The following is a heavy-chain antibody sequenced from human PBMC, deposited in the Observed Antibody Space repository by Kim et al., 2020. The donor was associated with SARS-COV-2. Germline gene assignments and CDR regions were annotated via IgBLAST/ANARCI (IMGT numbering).Heavy chain of an antibody. V-gene: IGHV1-2*02. Sequence: ASVKVSCKASGYTFTGYYMHWVRQAPGQGREWMGWINPNSGGTTYAQKFQGRVTMTRDTSISTAYMELSRLRSDDTAVYYCARTGSGGYYYYYGMDVWGQGTTVTVSS. CDR2: INPNSGGT. CDR1: GYTFTGYY. J-gene: IGHJ6*02. D-gene: IGHD3-10*01. CDR3: ARTGSGGYYYYYGMDV.